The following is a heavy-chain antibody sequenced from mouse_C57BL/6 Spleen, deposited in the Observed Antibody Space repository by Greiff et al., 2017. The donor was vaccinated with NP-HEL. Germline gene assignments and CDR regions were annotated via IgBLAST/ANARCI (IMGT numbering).Heavy chain of an antibody. CDR3: ARWDDGYYWYFDV. Sequence: VQLQQSGAELARPGASVKLSCKASGYTFTSYGISWVKQRTGQGLEWIGEIYPRSGNTYYNEKFKGKATLTADKSSSTAYMELRSLTSEDSAVYFCARWDDGYYWYFDVWGTGTTVTVSS. CDR2: IYPRSGNT. V-gene: IGHV1-81*01. D-gene: IGHD2-3*01. CDR1: GYTFTSYG. J-gene: IGHJ1*03.